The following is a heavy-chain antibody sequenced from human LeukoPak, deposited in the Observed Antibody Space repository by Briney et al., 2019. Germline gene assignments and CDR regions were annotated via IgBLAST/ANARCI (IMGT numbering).Heavy chain of an antibody. J-gene: IGHJ4*02. D-gene: IGHD6-19*01. CDR3: ARVRRGIAVAAIDY. CDR1: GYTFTSYG. CDR2: ISTYNGNT. V-gene: IGHV1-18*04. Sequence: ASVKVSCKASGYTFTSYGISWVRQAPGQGLEWMGWISTYNGNTNYAQKIQGRVTMTTDTSTSTAYMELRSLRSDDTAVYYCARVRRGIAVAAIDYWGQGTLVTVSS.